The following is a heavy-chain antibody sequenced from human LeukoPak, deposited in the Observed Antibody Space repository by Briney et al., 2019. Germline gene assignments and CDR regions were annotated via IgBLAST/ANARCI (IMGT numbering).Heavy chain of an antibody. Sequence: GGSLRLSSSASGFTFSSYGLHWVRQAPGKGLEWVANIKHGGSEKYYVDSVKGRFTISRYNAKNSLYLQMNSLRAEDTAVYFCARYGSSGLDFDYWGQGTLVTVSS. CDR1: GFTFSSYG. CDR3: ARYGSSGLDFDY. CDR2: IKHGGSEK. J-gene: IGHJ4*02. D-gene: IGHD6-19*01. V-gene: IGHV3-7*01.